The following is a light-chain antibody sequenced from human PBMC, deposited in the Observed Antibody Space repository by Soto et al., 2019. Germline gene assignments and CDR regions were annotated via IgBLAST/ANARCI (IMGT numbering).Light chain of an antibody. V-gene: IGLV2-14*01. CDR2: EVT. CDR1: SSDIGAYDY. CDR3: SSHAGSNAFYV. J-gene: IGLJ1*01. Sequence: QSVLTQPASVSGSPGQSITISCTGTSSDIGAYDYVSWYQQYPGRVPKLIIHEVTNRPSGVSDRFSGSKSGNTASLTISGLQTEDEADYYCSSHAGSNAFYVFGTGTKVTVL.